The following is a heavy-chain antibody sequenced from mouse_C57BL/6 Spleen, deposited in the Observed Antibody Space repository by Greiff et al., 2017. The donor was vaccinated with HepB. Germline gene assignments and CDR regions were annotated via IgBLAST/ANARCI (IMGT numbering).Heavy chain of an antibody. CDR1: GYSITSGYY. D-gene: IGHD2-5*01. J-gene: IGHJ4*01. CDR3: ASGSNFGDYYAMDY. Sequence: DVKLQESGPGLVKPSQSLSLTCSVTGYSITSGYYWNWIRQFPGNKLEWMGYISYDGSNNYNPSLKNRISITRDTSKNQFFLKLNSVTTEDTATYYCASGSNFGDYYAMDYWGQGTSVTVSS. V-gene: IGHV3-6*01. CDR2: ISYDGSN.